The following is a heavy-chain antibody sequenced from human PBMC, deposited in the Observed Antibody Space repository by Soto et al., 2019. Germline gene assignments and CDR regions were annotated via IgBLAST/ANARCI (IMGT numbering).Heavy chain of an antibody. V-gene: IGHV4-39*01. Sequence: QVQLQESGPGLVKSSETLSLACIVSGDAVSSVSYYWGWVRQPPGKVLEWIGNIYYTGHTFYNPSLKSRVTISVDTSKNQFSLNLTSVTAADTAVYFCGRQYDFWSPYYYTMDVWGQGTAVTVSS. D-gene: IGHD3-3*01. CDR3: GRQYDFWSPYYYTMDV. J-gene: IGHJ6*02. CDR1: GDAVSSVSYY. CDR2: IYYTGHT.